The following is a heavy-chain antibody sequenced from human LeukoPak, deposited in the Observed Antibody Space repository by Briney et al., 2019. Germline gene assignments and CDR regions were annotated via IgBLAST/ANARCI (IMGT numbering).Heavy chain of an antibody. CDR3: ARAPTLYVDTAMGLDY. CDR1: GGSFSGYY. Sequence: KASETLSLTCAVYGGSFSGYYWSWIRQPPGKGLEWIGEINHSGSTNYNPSLKSRVTISVDTSKNQFSLKLSSVTAADTAVYYCARAPTLYVDTAMGLDYWGQGTLVTVSS. V-gene: IGHV4-34*01. CDR2: INHSGST. J-gene: IGHJ4*02. D-gene: IGHD5-18*01.